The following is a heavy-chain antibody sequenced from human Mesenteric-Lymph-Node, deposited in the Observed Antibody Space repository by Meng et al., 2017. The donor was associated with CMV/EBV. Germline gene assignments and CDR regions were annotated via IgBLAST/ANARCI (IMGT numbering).Heavy chain of an antibody. CDR1: GFTFSSYE. V-gene: IGHV3-48*03. Sequence: GGSLRLSCAASGFTFSSYEMSWVRQAPGKGLEWLSYISSIGNSLSYADSVKGRFTISRDNAKKSLYLQMKNLTAADTALYYCTKDILYCSGGACTPGNYDYFYAMDVWGQGTTVTVSS. CDR2: ISSIGNSL. CDR3: TKDILYCSGGACTPGNYDYFYAMDV. D-gene: IGHD2-15*01. J-gene: IGHJ6*02.